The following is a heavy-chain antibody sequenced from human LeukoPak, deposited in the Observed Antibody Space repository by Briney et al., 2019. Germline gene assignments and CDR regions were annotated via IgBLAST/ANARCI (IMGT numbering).Heavy chain of an antibody. CDR1: GFTFSSYS. Sequence: GGSLRLSCAASGFTFSSYSMNWVRQAPGKGVEGVSSISSSSSYIYYADSVKGGFTISRDNAKNSLYLQMNSLRAEDTAVYYCARETGYSSGLIDYWGQGTLVTVSS. CDR2: ISSSSSYI. V-gene: IGHV3-21*01. CDR3: ARETGYSSGLIDY. J-gene: IGHJ4*02. D-gene: IGHD6-19*01.